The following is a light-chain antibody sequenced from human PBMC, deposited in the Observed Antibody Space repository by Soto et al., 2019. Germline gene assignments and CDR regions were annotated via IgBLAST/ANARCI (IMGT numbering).Light chain of an antibody. Sequence: EMVMTQSPATLSVSPGERATLSCRASQSVSSNLAWYRQRPGQPPRLLIYGPSTRAPGIPARFSGSGSATEFPLTISSRHSELFAVYCWEQYDRWPRTFGGGTKVEIK. CDR1: QSVSSN. CDR2: GPS. CDR3: EQYDRWPRT. V-gene: IGKV3-15*01. J-gene: IGKJ4*01.